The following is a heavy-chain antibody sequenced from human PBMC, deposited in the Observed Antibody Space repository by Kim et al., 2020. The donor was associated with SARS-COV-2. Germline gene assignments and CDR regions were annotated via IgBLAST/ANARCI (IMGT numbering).Heavy chain of an antibody. V-gene: IGHV4-34*01. Sequence: SETLSLTCAVYGGSFSGYYWSWIRQPPGKGLEWIGEINHSGSTNYDPSLKSRVTISVDTSKNQFSLKLSSVTAADTAVYYCARGIEILPYGSSRKYYYYYYGLDVWGQGTTVTVSS. CDR1: GGSFSGYY. CDR2: INHSGST. CDR3: ARGIEILPYGSSRKYYYYYYGLDV. D-gene: IGHD6-13*01. J-gene: IGHJ6*02.